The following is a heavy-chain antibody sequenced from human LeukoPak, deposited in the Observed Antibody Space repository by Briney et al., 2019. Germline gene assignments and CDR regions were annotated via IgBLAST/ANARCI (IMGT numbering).Heavy chain of an antibody. CDR1: GYTFTGYY. Sequence: ASVKVSCKASGYTFTGYYMHWVRQAPGQGLEWMGWINPNSGGTNYAQKFQGRVTMTRDTSISTAYMELSRLRSDDTAVYYCARSLWFGELCSLDPWGQGTLVTVSS. V-gene: IGHV1-2*02. J-gene: IGHJ5*02. D-gene: IGHD3-10*01. CDR3: ARSLWFGELCSLDP. CDR2: INPNSGGT.